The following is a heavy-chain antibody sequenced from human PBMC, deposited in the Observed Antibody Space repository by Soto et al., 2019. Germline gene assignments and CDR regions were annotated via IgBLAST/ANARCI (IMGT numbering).Heavy chain of an antibody. CDR1: GLTVSGKKY. D-gene: IGHD1-1*01. CDR3: ASWHEREHAYDV. CDR2: LYDVDGS. Sequence: DVQLVESGGGLIQPGESLRLSCAAFGLTVSGKKYVAWVRQPPGKGLEWVSALYDVDGSFYADSVKGRFTTSSDSSKTTVYLQMNGLRPDDTAVYYCASWHEREHAYDVWGQGTTVTVSS. V-gene: IGHV3-53*01. J-gene: IGHJ3*01.